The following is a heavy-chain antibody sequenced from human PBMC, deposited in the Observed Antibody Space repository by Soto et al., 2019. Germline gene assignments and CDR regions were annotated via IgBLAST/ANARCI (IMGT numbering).Heavy chain of an antibody. V-gene: IGHV3-33*01. CDR2: IWYDGSNK. CDR3: ARDPGVVVAAHPHYYMDV. D-gene: IGHD2-15*01. Sequence: QVQLVESGGGVVQPGRSLRLSCAASGFTFSSYGMHWVRQAPGKGLEWVAVIWYDGSNKYYADSVKGRFTISRDNSKNTLYLQMNILRAEDTAVYYCARDPGVVVAAHPHYYMDVWGKGTTVTVSS. J-gene: IGHJ6*03. CDR1: GFTFSSYG.